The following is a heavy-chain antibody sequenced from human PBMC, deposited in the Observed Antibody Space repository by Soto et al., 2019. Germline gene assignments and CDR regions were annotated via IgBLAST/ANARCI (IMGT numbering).Heavy chain of an antibody. CDR2: ISSDGDIT. V-gene: IGHV3-64D*06. CDR3: VKVSTFYDILTGYYSTNFFDP. D-gene: IGHD3-9*01. Sequence: PGGSLRLSCSASGFTFSEYSMHWVRQAPGKGLQYVSTISSDGDITYYADSVKGRFTISRDNSKNTLYLQMNSLRPEDTDVYYCVKVSTFYDILTGYYSTNFFDPWGQGTLVTVSS. CDR1: GFTFSEYS. J-gene: IGHJ5*02.